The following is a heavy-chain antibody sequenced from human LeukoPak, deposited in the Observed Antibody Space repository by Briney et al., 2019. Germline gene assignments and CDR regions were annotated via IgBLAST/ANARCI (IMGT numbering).Heavy chain of an antibody. CDR3: ARRQEVAGHKGVDY. J-gene: IGHJ4*02. V-gene: IGHV4-34*01. CDR1: GGSFSGYY. Sequence: SETLSLTCAVYGGSFSGYYWSWIRQPPGKGLEWIGEINHSGSTNYNPSLKSRVTISVDTSKNQFSLKLSSVTAADTAVYYCARRQEVAGHKGVDYWGQGTLVTVSS. CDR2: INHSGST. D-gene: IGHD6-19*01.